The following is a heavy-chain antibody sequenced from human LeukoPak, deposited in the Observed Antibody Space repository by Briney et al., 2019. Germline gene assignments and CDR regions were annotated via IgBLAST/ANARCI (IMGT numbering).Heavy chain of an antibody. CDR3: ATDLGDSGAPIIDF. D-gene: IGHD2-21*01. CDR1: GSSFSTYS. Sequence: PGGSLRLSCAASGSSFSTYSMNWVRQAPGKGLEYVSSISSSSRYIFYADSVKGRFTISRDNAKNSLYLQMNSLSAEDTAVYYCATDLGDSGAPIIDFWGRGTLVAVSS. J-gene: IGHJ4*02. CDR2: ISSSSRYI. V-gene: IGHV3-21*01.